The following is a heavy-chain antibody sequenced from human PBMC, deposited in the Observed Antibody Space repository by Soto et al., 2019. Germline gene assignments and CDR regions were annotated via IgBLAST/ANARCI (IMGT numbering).Heavy chain of an antibody. CDR2: ISYDGSNK. J-gene: IGHJ4*02. D-gene: IGHD6-19*01. Sequence: QVQLVESGGGVVQPGRSLRLSCAASGFTFSSYAMHWVRQAPGKGLEWVAVISYDGSNKYYADSVKGRFTISRDNSKNTLYRQMNSLRAEDTAVYYCARDGTYSSGWYGDYWGQGTLVTVSS. CDR1: GFTFSSYA. CDR3: ARDGTYSSGWYGDY. V-gene: IGHV3-30-3*01.